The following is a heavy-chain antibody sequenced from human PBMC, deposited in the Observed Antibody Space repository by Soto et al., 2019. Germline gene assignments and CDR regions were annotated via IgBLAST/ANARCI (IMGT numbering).Heavy chain of an antibody. CDR2: IIPIFGTA. J-gene: IGHJ6*02. D-gene: IGHD2-15*01. V-gene: IGHV1-69*06. CDR3: ARFVAIPGYYYGMDV. Sequence: QVQLVQSGAEVKKPGSSVKVSCKASGGTFSSYAISWVRQAPGQGLEWMGGIIPIFGTANYAQKFQGRVTITADKSMSTAYMDLSSLRSEDTAVYYCARFVAIPGYYYGMDVWGQGTTVTVSS. CDR1: GGTFSSYA.